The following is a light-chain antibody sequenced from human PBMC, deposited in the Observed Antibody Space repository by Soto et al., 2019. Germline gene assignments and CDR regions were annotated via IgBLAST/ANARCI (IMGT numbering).Light chain of an antibody. CDR3: QSYESSVRGEV. V-gene: IGLV1-40*01. J-gene: IGLJ2*01. Sequence: QSVLTQPPSVSGAPGQRVTISCTGSSSNIGTGYDVHWYQQLPGTAPKLLIYANTNRPSGVPDRFSGSKSATSASLTITGLQAEDEADYYCQSYESSVRGEVFGGGTKVTVL. CDR1: SSNIGTGYD. CDR2: ANT.